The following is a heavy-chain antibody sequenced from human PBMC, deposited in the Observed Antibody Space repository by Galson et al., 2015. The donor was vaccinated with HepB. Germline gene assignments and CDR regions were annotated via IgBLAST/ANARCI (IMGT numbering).Heavy chain of an antibody. CDR3: ARGWGYYDSSGLSLPFDY. Sequence: SLRLSCAASGFTFSSYGMHWVRQAPGKGLEWVAVIWSDGSNKYYADSVKGRFTISRDNSKNTLYLQMNSLRAEDTAVYYCARGWGYYDSSGLSLPFDYWGQGTLVTVSS. D-gene: IGHD3-22*01. V-gene: IGHV3-33*01. CDR2: IWSDGSNK. J-gene: IGHJ4*02. CDR1: GFTFSSYG.